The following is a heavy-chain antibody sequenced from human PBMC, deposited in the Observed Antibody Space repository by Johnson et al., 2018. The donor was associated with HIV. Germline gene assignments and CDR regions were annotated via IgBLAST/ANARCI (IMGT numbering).Heavy chain of an antibody. CDR1: GLLSPSVPI. CDR2: ISYDGSKK. J-gene: IGHJ3*02. CDR3: ARDTKKVGARSAFDI. D-gene: IGHD1-26*01. Sequence: QVQLVESGGGVVQPGRSLRLSCAASGLLSPSVPIFFTGAARPPGPRQGGLQWVASISYDGSKKYYVDSVKGRLTISRDNSKNTLYLQMNSLRAEDTAVYYCARDTKKVGARSAFDIWGQGTMVTVSS. V-gene: IGHV3-30*03.